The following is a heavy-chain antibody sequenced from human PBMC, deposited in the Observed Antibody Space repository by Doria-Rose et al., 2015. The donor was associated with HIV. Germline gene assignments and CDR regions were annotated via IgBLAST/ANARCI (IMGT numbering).Heavy chain of an antibody. CDR3: AKTSGSSLDY. Sequence: GLIFSSHGMQWVRQAPGKGLEWVAFIRYDGSNKYYADSVKGRFTISRDNSKKTLYLQMNRLTAEDTAVYYCAKTSGSSLDYWGQGMLVTVSS. D-gene: IGHD3-10*01. CDR1: GLIFSSHG. J-gene: IGHJ4*02. CDR2: IRYDGSNK. V-gene: IGHV3-30*02.